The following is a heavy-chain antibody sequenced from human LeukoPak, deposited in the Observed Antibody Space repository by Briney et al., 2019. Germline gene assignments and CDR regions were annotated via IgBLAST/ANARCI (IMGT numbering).Heavy chain of an antibody. CDR3: ARNLWFGESSDAFDM. CDR2: IIPIFGTT. CDR1: GGTFSSYA. J-gene: IGHJ3*02. V-gene: IGHV1-69*06. Sequence: SVKVSCKTSGGTFSSYAITWVRQTPGQGLEWMGGIIPIFGTTNYAQKFQDRVTITADKSTSTAYMKLSSLRSEDTAVYYCARNLWFGESSDAFDMWGQGTMVTVSS. D-gene: IGHD3-10*01.